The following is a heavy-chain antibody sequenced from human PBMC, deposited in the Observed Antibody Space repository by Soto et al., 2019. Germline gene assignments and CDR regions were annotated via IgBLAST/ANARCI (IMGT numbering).Heavy chain of an antibody. D-gene: IGHD4-17*01. CDR1: GYTFTTYD. V-gene: IGHV1-18*01. Sequence: QVPLVQSGAEVKKPGASVKVSCKASGYTFTTYDISWVRQAPGQGLEWMGWISAFNGNTNYAQKLQGRVTMTTDTSTSTAYMELRSLRSDDTAVYYCARAVPHFYNYTFMDVWGKGTTVTVSS. CDR3: ARAVPHFYNYTFMDV. CDR2: ISAFNGNT. J-gene: IGHJ6*03.